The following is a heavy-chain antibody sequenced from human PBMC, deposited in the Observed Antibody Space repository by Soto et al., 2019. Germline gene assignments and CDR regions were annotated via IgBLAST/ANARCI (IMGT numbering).Heavy chain of an antibody. V-gene: IGHV3-21*01. CDR1: GFTFSSYS. CDR2: ISSSSSYI. J-gene: IGHJ4*02. CDR3: ARDAQKLLSSQVDTAMVPQFGYGY. D-gene: IGHD5-18*01. Sequence: EVQLVESGGGLVKPGGSLRLSCAASGFTFSSYSMNWVRQAPGKGLEWVSSISSSSSYIYYADSVKGRFTISRDNAKNSLYMQMNSLRAEDTAVYYCARDAQKLLSSQVDTAMVPQFGYGYWGQGTLVTVSS.